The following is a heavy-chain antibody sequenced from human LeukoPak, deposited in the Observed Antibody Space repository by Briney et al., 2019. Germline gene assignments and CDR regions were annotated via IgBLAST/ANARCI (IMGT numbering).Heavy chain of an antibody. CDR3: ARDPEGGAFDL. Sequence: MSGGSLRLSCAASGFTFSVYSMNWVRQAPGKGLEWVSSISSSSNYMYYADSVKGRFTISRDNARNLLFLQMNNLRDEDTAIYYCARDPEGGAFDLWGQGTMVTVSS. CDR1: GFTFSVYS. J-gene: IGHJ3*01. D-gene: IGHD3-16*01. V-gene: IGHV3-21*01. CDR2: ISSSSNYM.